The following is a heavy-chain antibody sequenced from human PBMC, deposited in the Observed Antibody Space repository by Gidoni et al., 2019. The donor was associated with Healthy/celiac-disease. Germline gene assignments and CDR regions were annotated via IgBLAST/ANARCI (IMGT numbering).Heavy chain of an antibody. D-gene: IGHD6-6*01. V-gene: IGHV4-59*01. CDR2: IYYSGST. Sequence: QVQLQESGPGLVKPSETLSLTCTVSGGSISSYYWSWIRQPPGKGLEWIGYIYYSGSTNYNPSLKSRVTISVDTSKNQFSLKLSSVTAADTAVYYCARGGYSSSSVGYYYYYYGMDVWGQGTTVTVSS. J-gene: IGHJ6*02. CDR3: ARGGYSSSSVGYYYYYYGMDV. CDR1: GGSISSYY.